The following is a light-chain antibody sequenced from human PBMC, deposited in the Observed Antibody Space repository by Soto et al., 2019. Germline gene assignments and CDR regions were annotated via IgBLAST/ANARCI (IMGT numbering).Light chain of an antibody. Sequence: QSALTQPASVSGSPGQSITISCTGTSSDVGSYNLVSWYQQHPGKAPKLMIYEGSKRPSGVSNRFSGSKSGNTASLTISGLQAEDEADYYCCAYAGSSLRVVGGGTKLTVL. CDR1: SSDVGSYNL. CDR2: EGS. J-gene: IGLJ2*01. CDR3: CAYAGSSLRV. V-gene: IGLV2-23*01.